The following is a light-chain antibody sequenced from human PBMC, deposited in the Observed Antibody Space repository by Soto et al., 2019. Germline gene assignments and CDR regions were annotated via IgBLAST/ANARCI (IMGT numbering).Light chain of an antibody. Sequence: EIVMTQSPATLSVSPGERATLSCRASQSVSSDLAWYQQKPGQAPRLLIYAASTRATGIPARFSGSGSGTEFTLTISSLQSEDFALYYCQPYNDWVKTCGQGTELEIK. CDR3: QPYNDWVKT. CDR1: QSVSSD. J-gene: IGKJ2*01. V-gene: IGKV3-15*01. CDR2: AAS.